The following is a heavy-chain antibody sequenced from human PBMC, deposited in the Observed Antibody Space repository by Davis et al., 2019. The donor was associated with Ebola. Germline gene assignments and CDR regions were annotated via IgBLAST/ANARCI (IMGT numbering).Heavy chain of an antibody. J-gene: IGHJ4*02. D-gene: IGHD3-22*01. CDR3: ARDDDSSGYSDY. V-gene: IGHV3-30-3*01. CDR2: ISYDGSNK. CDR1: GFTFSSYA. Sequence: GESLKISCAASGFTFSSYAMHWVRQAPGKGLEWVAVISYDGSNKYYADSVKGRFTISRDNSKNTLYLQMNSLRAEDTAVYYCARDDDSSGYSDYWGQGTLVTVSS.